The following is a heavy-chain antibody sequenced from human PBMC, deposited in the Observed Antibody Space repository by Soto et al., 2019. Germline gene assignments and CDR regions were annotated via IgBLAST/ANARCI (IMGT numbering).Heavy chain of an antibody. D-gene: IGHD5-18*01. CDR1: GYTFTGYY. V-gene: IGHV1-2*04. J-gene: IGHJ4*02. Sequence: QVQLVQSGAEVKKPGASVKVSCKASGYTFTGYYMHWVRQAPGQGLEWMGWINPNSGGTNYAQKFQGWVTTTRDTSISTAYMELSRLRSDDTAVYYCARETKDTAAKTGDSDTLDYWGQGTLVTVSS. CDR2: INPNSGGT. CDR3: ARETKDTAAKTGDSDTLDY.